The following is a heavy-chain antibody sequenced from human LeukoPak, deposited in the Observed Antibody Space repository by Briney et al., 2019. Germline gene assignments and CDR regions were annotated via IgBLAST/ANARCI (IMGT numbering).Heavy chain of an antibody. CDR3: ASDSSGSRAFDI. D-gene: IGHD3-22*01. CDR2: INSDGSST. Sequence: PGGSLRLSCAASGFTFSSYWMHWVRQAPGKGLVWVSRINSDGSSTSCADSVKGRFTISRDNAKNTLYLQMNSLRAEDTAVYYCASDSSGSRAFDIWGQGTMVTVSS. V-gene: IGHV3-74*01. J-gene: IGHJ3*02. CDR1: GFTFSSYW.